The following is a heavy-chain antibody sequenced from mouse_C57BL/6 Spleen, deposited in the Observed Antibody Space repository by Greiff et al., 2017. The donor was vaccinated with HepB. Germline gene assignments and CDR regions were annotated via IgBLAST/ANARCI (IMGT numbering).Heavy chain of an antibody. J-gene: IGHJ4*01. CDR2: ILPGSGST. CDR3: ARYPYYYAMDY. CDR1: GYTFTGYW. V-gene: IGHV1-9*01. Sequence: QVQLKQSGAELMKPGASVKLSCKATGYTFTGYWIEWVKQRPGHGLEWIGEILPGSGSTNYTEKFKGKATFTADTSSNTAYMQLSSLTTEDSAIYYCARYPYYYAMDYWGQGTSVTVSS.